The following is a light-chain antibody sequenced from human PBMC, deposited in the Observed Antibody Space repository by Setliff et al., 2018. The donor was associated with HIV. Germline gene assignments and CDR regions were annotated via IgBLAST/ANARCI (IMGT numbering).Light chain of an antibody. V-gene: IGLV2-14*03. J-gene: IGLJ1*01. CDR1: SSDIGSSNF. Sequence: QSALAQPASVSGSPGQSNTISCTGTSSDIGSSNFVSWYQQHPGKAPKVMIYNVDMRPSGVSNRFSGTKSGNTASLTISVLQTEDEADYYCSSYSINNRDVFATGTKVTVL. CDR2: NVD. CDR3: SSYSINNRDV.